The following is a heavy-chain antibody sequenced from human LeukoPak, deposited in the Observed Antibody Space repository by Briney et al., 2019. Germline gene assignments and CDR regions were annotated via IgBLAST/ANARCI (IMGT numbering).Heavy chain of an antibody. J-gene: IGHJ6*04. Sequence: QPGRSLGLSCAASGFTFSSFVMHWVRQAPGKGLEWVAVISYDGSNRYYADSVKGRFTTSRDNSRNTLYLQMNSLRAEDTAVYYCAKAIAAAGTGFAVYYYYYGMDVWGKGTTVTVSS. D-gene: IGHD6-13*01. CDR3: AKAIAAAGTGFAVYYYYYGMDV. CDR2: ISYDGSNR. V-gene: IGHV3-30*18. CDR1: GFTFSSFV.